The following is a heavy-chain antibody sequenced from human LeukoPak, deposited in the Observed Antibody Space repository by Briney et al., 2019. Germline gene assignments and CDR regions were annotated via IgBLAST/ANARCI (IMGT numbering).Heavy chain of an antibody. D-gene: IGHD3-16*01. Sequence: GGSLRLSCAASGFTFSGYAMSWVRQAPGKGLEWVSAISGSGGSTYYADSVKGRFTISRDNSKNTLYLQMNSLRAEDTAVYYCAKGWSLMQKYGMDVWGQGTTVTVSS. CDR3: AKGWSLMQKYGMDV. J-gene: IGHJ6*02. V-gene: IGHV3-23*01. CDR2: ISGSGGST. CDR1: GFTFSGYA.